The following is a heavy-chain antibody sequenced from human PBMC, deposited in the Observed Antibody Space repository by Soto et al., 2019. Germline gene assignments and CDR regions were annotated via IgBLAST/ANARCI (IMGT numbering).Heavy chain of an antibody. D-gene: IGHD2-15*01. V-gene: IGHV6-1*01. CDR3: ARGKAGGNPYYYYGMDV. Sequence: SQTLSLTCAISGDSVSSNSAAWNWIRQSPSRGLEWLGRTYYRSKWYNDYAVSVKSRITINPDTSKNQFSLQLNSVTPEDTAVYYCARGKAGGNPYYYYGMDVWGQGNTVTVSS. CDR2: TYYRSKWYN. CDR1: GDSVSSNSAA. J-gene: IGHJ6*02.